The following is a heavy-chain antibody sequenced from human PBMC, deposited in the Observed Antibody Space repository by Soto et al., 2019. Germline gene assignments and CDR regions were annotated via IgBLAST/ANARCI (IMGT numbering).Heavy chain of an antibody. CDR1: GFTFSSYR. V-gene: IGHV3-21*01. J-gene: IGHJ4*02. Sequence: GGSLRLSCAASGFTFSSYRMNWVHQAPGKGLEWVSSISSSGSYIYYADSVKGRFTISRDNAKNSLYLQMNSLRAEDTAVYYCARDNSGWYYFDYWGQGTLVTVSS. D-gene: IGHD6-19*01. CDR3: ARDNSGWYYFDY. CDR2: ISSSGSYI.